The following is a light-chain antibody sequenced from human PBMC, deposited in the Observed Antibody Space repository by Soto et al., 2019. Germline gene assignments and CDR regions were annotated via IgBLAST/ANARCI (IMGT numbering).Light chain of an antibody. V-gene: IGKV3-11*01. CDR2: DVS. CDR1: QSISRD. CDR3: QQRNNWPLT. Sequence: ETVLTQSPATLSLSPGEGATLSCRASQSISRDLAWYQQKPGQPPRLLICDVSNRATGVPARFSGSGSGTDFTLTISSLEPEDFAVYYCQQRNNWPLTFGQGTKVDIK. J-gene: IGKJ1*01.